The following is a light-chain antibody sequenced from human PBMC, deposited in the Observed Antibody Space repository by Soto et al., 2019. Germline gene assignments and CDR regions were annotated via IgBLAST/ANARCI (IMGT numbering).Light chain of an antibody. CDR2: NSN. CDR1: RSNIGSNV. CDR3: SSWDDRMYVVL. Sequence: QSVLTQPPSASGTPGQRVTISCSGGRSNIGSNVVYWFQQLPGTAPKLLMYNSNQRPSGVPDRFSGSKSGTSASLTISGLQPDDGADYFCSSWDDRMYVVLFGGGTKLTVL. V-gene: IGLV1-44*01. J-gene: IGLJ3*02.